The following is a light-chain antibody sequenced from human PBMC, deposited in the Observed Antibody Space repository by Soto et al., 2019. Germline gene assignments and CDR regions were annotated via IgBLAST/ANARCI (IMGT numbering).Light chain of an antibody. CDR3: QQHVT. J-gene: IGKJ3*01. Sequence: EIVLTQSPATLSSSPGERATLSCRASQSVTTYLAWYQQRPGQAPRLLIYNTSTQATGIPSRCSGSGSETDFTLTISNLEPNDFAGYYWQQHVTFGPGTRVDFK. CDR2: NTS. V-gene: IGKV3-11*01. CDR1: QSVTTY.